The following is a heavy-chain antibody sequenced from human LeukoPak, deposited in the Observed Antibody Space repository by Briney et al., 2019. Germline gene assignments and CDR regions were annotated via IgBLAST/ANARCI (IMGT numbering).Heavy chain of an antibody. D-gene: IGHD4-17*01. Sequence: PGGSLRLSCAASGFTFSSYGMHWVRQAPGKGLEWVAVIWYDGSNKYYADSVKGRFTISRDNSKNTLYLQMNSLRAEDTAVYYCAKEVSLYGDYFSYWYFDLWGRGTLVTVSS. CDR1: GFTFSSYG. V-gene: IGHV3-33*06. J-gene: IGHJ2*01. CDR3: AKEVSLYGDYFSYWYFDL. CDR2: IWYDGSNK.